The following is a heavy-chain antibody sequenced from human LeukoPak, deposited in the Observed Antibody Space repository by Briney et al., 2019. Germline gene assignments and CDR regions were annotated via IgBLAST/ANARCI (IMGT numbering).Heavy chain of an antibody. CDR2: IYYSGST. V-gene: IGHV4-59*01. D-gene: IGHD3-22*01. CDR3: ARDNGSGYGYYFDH. CDR1: GGSISSYY. J-gene: IGHJ4*02. Sequence: SETLSLTCTVSGGSISSYYWSWIRQPPGKGLEWIGYIYYSGSTNYNPSLKSRVTISVDTSKNQFSLKLSSVTAADTAVYYCARDNGSGYGYYFDHWGQGTLVTVSS.